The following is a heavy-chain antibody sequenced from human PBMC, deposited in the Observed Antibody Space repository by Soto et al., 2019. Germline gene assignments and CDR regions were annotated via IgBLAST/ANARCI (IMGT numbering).Heavy chain of an antibody. J-gene: IGHJ3*02. D-gene: IGHD2-15*01. V-gene: IGHV3-11*01. CDR2: ISASGSIT. CDR3: ARDIQRIPAFDM. Sequence: QVQLVESGGGLVKPGGSLRLSCAVSGFTFSDFHMSWIRQAPGKGLEWVSYISASGSITKYADSVKGRLTISRDNAKNSLYLQMSSLSAEDTAVYYCARDIQRIPAFDMWGQGAMVTVSS. CDR1: GFTFSDFH.